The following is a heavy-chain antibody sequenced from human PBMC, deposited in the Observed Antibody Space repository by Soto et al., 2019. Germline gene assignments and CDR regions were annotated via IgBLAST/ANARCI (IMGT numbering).Heavy chain of an antibody. D-gene: IGHD5-12*01. J-gene: IGHJ5*02. V-gene: IGHV4-31*03. CDR2: IXXNXXX. Sequence: SETPSLTCSVSGLTISSASYYWSWIRQHPGKGLXGVXXIXXNXXXXXSXXLKSRVTVWFDTSKNQFSLRLTSVTAADTAVYYCARHGDGYKGWFDPWGQGTLVTVSS. CDR1: GLTISSASYY. CDR3: ARHGDGYKGWFDP.